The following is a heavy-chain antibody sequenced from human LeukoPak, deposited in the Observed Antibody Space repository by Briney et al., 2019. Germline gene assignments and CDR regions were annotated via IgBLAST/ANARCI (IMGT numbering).Heavy chain of an antibody. D-gene: IGHD2-2*01. J-gene: IGHJ6*03. CDR1: GFTFSSYS. Sequence: PGGSLRLSCAGSGFTFSSYSMNWVRQAPGKGLEWVSSIGSSSSYIYYADSVKGRFTISRDNAKNSLYLQMNSLRAEDTAVYYCAGEYQLLCAPYYYYMDVWGKGTTVTVSS. CDR2: IGSSSSYI. CDR3: AGEYQLLCAPYYYYMDV. V-gene: IGHV3-21*01.